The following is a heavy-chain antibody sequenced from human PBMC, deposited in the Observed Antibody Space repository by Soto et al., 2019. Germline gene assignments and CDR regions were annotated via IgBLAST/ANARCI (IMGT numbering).Heavy chain of an antibody. Sequence: QVQLVESGGGLVKPGGSLRLSCTVSGFAFRHNYLTWIRQAPGKGLEWLSYISTSGSPAYYADSVKGRFTISTDNAKESMYRRMDSPRAEDTGVYYCATGGIYHEAWGQGTLVTVSS. CDR2: ISTSGSPA. J-gene: IGHJ5*02. V-gene: IGHV3-11*01. CDR1: GFAFRHNY. D-gene: IGHD2-2*01. CDR3: ATGGIYHEA.